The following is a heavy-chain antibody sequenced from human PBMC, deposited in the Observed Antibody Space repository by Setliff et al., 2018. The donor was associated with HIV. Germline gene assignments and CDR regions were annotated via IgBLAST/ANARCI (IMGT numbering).Heavy chain of an antibody. D-gene: IGHD1-7*01. V-gene: IGHV4-34*01. CDR2: IDHSGST. J-gene: IGHJ6*03. CDR3: ARDRSNWNYGKNYMDV. Sequence: SETLSLTCAVYGGSVSGYYWSWIRQPPGKGLEWIGEIDHSGSTNYNPSLKSRVTISVDTSKNQFSLKLGSVTAADTAAYYCARDRSNWNYGKNYMDVWGKGTTVTVSS. CDR1: GGSVSGYY.